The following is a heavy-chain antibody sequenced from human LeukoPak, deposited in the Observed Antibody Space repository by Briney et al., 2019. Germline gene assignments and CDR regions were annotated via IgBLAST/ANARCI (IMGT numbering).Heavy chain of an antibody. J-gene: IGHJ4*02. V-gene: IGHV3-23*01. D-gene: IGHD6-13*01. CDR3: AREVTAAAPYYFDY. CDR2: ISGSGSNT. CDR1: GFTFSTYA. Sequence: GSLRLSCAASGFTFSTYAMSWVRQAPGKGLGWVSTISGSGSNTYYADSVKGRFTISRDNSKDTLYLQMNSLRAEDTAVYYCAREVTAAAPYYFDYWGQGTLVTVSS.